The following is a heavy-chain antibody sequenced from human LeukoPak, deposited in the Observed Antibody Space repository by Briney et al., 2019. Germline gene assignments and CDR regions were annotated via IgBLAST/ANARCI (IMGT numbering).Heavy chain of an antibody. D-gene: IGHD3-9*01. Sequence: SETLSLTCTVSGGSISSYYWGWIRQHPGRGLEWIGNIYFSGKTYYNPSLQSRVTISVDTSKNQFSRKVTSVTAADTAVYYCAREVVTGASGYYYYMDVWGKGTTVTVSS. CDR3: AREVVTGASGYYYYMDV. J-gene: IGHJ6*03. CDR2: IYFSGKT. V-gene: IGHV4-39*02. CDR1: GGSISSYY.